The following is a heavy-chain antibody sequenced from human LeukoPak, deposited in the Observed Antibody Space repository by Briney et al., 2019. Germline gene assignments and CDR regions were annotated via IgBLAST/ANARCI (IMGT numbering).Heavy chain of an antibody. V-gene: IGHV3-23*01. D-gene: IGHD2-15*01. CDR3: AKDRYSIDY. Sequence: PGGSLRLSCAASGLSFSSYAMSWVRQAPGKGLEWISTISVSSGSTYYADSVKGRFTISRDNSKNKLYLQMSSLRAEDTAVYYCAKDRYSIDYSGQGTLVTVSS. J-gene: IGHJ4*02. CDR1: GLSFSSYA. CDR2: ISVSSGST.